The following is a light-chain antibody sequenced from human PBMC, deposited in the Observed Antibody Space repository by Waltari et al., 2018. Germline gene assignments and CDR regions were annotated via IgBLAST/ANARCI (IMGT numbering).Light chain of an antibody. V-gene: IGLV2-23*02. J-gene: IGLJ2*01. CDR1: SSDVGAYDF. Sequence: QSALTQPASVSGSPGQSITISCTGTSSDVGAYDFVSWYQRYPGKGPTLLISQVTKRPSGVSTRFSGSKSGNTASLTISGLQAEDEADYFCCSYARYSTPSWIFGGGTKLTVL. CDR3: CSYARYSTPSWI. CDR2: QVT.